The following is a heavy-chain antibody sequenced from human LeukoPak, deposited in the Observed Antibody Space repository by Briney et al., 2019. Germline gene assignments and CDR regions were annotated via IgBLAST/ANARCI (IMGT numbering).Heavy chain of an antibody. J-gene: IGHJ4*02. V-gene: IGHV3-23*01. CDR2: IGLRSGST. D-gene: IGHD3-22*01. CDR1: GFTFTNYA. CDR3: AKLGGYYDNSASRYFDY. Sequence: GGSLRLSCAASGFTFTNYAMTWVRQAPGKGLEWVSAIGLRSGSTYYADSVKGWFTISRDNSKNTVYLQMNSLRADDTAVYYCAKLGGYYDNSASRYFDYWGQGTLVTVSS.